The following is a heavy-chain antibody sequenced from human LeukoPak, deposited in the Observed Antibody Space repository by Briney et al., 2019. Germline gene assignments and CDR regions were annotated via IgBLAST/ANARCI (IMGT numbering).Heavy chain of an antibody. V-gene: IGHV3-13*01. CDR1: GFTFSSYD. J-gene: IGHJ4*02. CDR2: IGTAGDT. D-gene: IGHD2-2*01. Sequence: GGSLRLSCAASGFTFSSYDMHWVRQATGKGLEWVSAIGTAGDTYYPGSVKGRFTISRENAKNSLYLQMNSLRAGDTAVYYCASAPGYCSSTSCYSLDYWGQGTLVTVSS. CDR3: ASAPGYCSSTSCYSLDY.